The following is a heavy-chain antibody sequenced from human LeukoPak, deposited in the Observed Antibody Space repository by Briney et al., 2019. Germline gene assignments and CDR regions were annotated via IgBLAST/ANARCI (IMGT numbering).Heavy chain of an antibody. CDR1: GFAFSSYW. J-gene: IGHJ4*02. V-gene: IGHV3-48*04. Sequence: GESLRLSCGVSGFAFSSYWMNWVRQAPGKGLEWVSYISGSGSTIYYADSVKGRFTISRDNAKDSLYLQMNSLRAEDTAVYYCARVRSGYSHENYFDYWGQGTLVTVSS. D-gene: IGHD5-18*01. CDR2: ISGSGSTI. CDR3: ARVRSGYSHENYFDY.